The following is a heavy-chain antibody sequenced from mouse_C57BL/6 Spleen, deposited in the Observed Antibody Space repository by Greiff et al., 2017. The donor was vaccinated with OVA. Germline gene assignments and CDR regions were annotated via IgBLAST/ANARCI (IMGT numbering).Heavy chain of an antibody. J-gene: IGHJ3*01. V-gene: IGHV1-55*01. CDR2: IYPGSGST. Sequence: VQLQQPGAELVKPGASVKMSCKASGYTFTSYWITWVKQRPGQGLEWIGDIYPGSGSTNYNEKFKSKAKLTVDTSSSTAYMQLSSLTSEDSAVYYCARRYSNYVYAAWFAYWGQGTLVTVSA. CDR3: ARRYSNYVYAAWFAY. D-gene: IGHD2-5*01. CDR1: GYTFTSYW.